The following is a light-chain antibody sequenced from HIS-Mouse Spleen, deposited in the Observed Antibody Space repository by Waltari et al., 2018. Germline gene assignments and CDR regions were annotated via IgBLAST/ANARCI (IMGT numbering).Light chain of an antibody. Sequence: EIVLTQSPGTLSLSPGESATLSCRASQRVSSSYLAWYQQKPGQAPRLLIYGASSRATGIPDRFSGSGSGTDFTLTISRLEPEDFAVYYCQQYNSYSYTFGQGTKLEIK. CDR2: GAS. CDR3: QQYNSYSYT. CDR1: QRVSSSY. V-gene: IGKV3-20*01. J-gene: IGKJ2*01.